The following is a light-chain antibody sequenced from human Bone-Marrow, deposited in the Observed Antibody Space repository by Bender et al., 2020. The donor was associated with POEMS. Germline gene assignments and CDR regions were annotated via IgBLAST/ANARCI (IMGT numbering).Light chain of an antibody. CDR1: NIQDKS. J-gene: IGLJ3*02. CDR2: YDT. Sequence: SYVLTQPPSVSVAPGKTARITCGGNNIQDKSVHWYQQRPGQAPVLVIYYDTDRPSGIPERFSGSNSGNTATLTISRVEAGDEADYYCQVWDSNTDHWVFGGGTKLTVL. CDR3: QVWDSNTDHWV. V-gene: IGLV3-21*01.